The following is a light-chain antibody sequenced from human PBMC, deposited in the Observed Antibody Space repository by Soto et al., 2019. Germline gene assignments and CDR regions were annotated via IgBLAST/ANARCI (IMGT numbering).Light chain of an antibody. CDR1: GSGVGGYDY. CDR3: SSYTSSSTYV. Sequence: QSVLTQPASVSGSPGQSITISCTGTGSGVGGYDYVSWYQHHPGKAPKVMIYEVTNRPSGVSNRFSGSKSGNTASLTISGLLAEDEADYYCSSYTSSSTYVFGTGTKGTVL. J-gene: IGLJ1*01. CDR2: EVT. V-gene: IGLV2-14*01.